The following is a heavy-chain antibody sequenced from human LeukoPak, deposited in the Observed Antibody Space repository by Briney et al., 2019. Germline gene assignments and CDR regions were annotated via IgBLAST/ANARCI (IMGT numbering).Heavy chain of an antibody. J-gene: IGHJ3*02. CDR2: IYYSGST. D-gene: IGHD2-15*01. CDR1: GGTMRSYH. Sequence: SETLSLTCIVSGGTMRSYHWSWIRQPPGKGLEWIGDIYYSGSTNYSPSLKSRVTISVDTSKNQFSLKLSSVTAADTAVYYCARVAAPYNAFDIWGQGTMVTVSS. V-gene: IGHV4-59*08. CDR3: ARVAAPYNAFDI.